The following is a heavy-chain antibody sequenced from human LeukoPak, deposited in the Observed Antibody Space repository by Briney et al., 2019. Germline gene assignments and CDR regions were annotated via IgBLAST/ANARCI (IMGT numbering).Heavy chain of an antibody. Sequence: VASVKVSCKASGDTFTSYTISWVRQAPGQGLVWLGRIIPILGLANYAQNLQGRVTITADTSTSTAYMELSSLRSEDTAVYYCAGRGTRRLPDAFDVWGQGTMVTVSS. CDR3: AGRGTRRLPDAFDV. V-gene: IGHV1-69*02. D-gene: IGHD1-26*01. J-gene: IGHJ3*01. CDR2: IIPILGLA. CDR1: GDTFTSYT.